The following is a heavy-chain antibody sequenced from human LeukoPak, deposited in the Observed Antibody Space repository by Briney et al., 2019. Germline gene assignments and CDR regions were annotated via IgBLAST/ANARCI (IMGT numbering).Heavy chain of an antibody. CDR1: GFTFSSCE. J-gene: IGHJ4*02. CDR3: TTDLSEAQFDY. Sequence: GGSLRLSCAASGFTFSSCEMNWVRQAPGKGLEWVGRIKSKTDGGTTDYAAPVKGRFTISRDDSKNTLYLQMNSLKTEDTAVYYCTTDLSEAQFDYWGQGTLVTVSS. V-gene: IGHV3-15*01. CDR2: IKSKTDGGTT.